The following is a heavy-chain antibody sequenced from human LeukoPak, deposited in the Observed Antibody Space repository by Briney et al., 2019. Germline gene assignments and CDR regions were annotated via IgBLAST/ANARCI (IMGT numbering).Heavy chain of an antibody. Sequence: SETLSLTCAVYGESFSGYYWSWIRQPPGKGLEWIGEINHSGSTNYNPSLKSRVTISVDTSRNQFSLKLNSVTAADTAVYYCSKSNGYGLVDIWGQGTMVTVSS. D-gene: IGHD3-10*01. V-gene: IGHV4-34*01. CDR2: INHSGST. J-gene: IGHJ3*02. CDR1: GESFSGYY. CDR3: SKSNGYGLVDI.